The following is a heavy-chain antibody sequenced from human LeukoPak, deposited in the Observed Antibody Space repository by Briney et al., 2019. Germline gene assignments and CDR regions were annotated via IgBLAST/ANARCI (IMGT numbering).Heavy chain of an antibody. Sequence: AASVKVSCKASGYTFTSYDINWVRQATGQGLEWMGLMNPNSGNTGYAQKFQGRVTMTRNTSISTAYMELSSLRSEDTAVYYCARNYCSSTSCYRHFDYWGQGTLVTVSS. J-gene: IGHJ4*02. CDR3: ARNYCSSTSCYRHFDY. D-gene: IGHD2-2*01. CDR1: GYTFTSYD. V-gene: IGHV1-8*01. CDR2: MNPNSGNT.